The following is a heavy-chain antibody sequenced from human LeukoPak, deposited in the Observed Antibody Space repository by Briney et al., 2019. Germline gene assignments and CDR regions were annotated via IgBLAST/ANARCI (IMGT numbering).Heavy chain of an antibody. CDR1: GYTFTGYY. CDR2: INPNSGGT. CDR3: ARDYDYVWGSYDY. J-gene: IGHJ4*02. D-gene: IGHD3-16*01. V-gene: IGHV1-2*06. Sequence: ASVKVSCKASGYTFTGYYTHWVRQAPGQGLEWMGRINPNSGGTNYAQKFQGRVTMTRDTSISTAYMELSRLRSDDTAVYYCARDYDYVWGSYDYWGQGTLVTVSS.